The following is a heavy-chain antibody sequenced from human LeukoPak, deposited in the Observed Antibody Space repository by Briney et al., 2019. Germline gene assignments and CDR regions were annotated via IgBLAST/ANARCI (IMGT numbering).Heavy chain of an antibody. D-gene: IGHD5-18*01. CDR1: GFTFSSYA. CDR2: ISGSGGST. CDR3: AKDPHRGYSYGSPGGY. J-gene: IGHJ4*02. V-gene: IGHV3-23*01. Sequence: GGSLRLSCAASGFTFSSYAMSWVRQAPGKGLEWVSAISGSGGSTYYADSVKGRFTISRDNSKNTLYLQMNSLRAEDTAVYYCAKDPHRGYSYGSPGGYWGQGTLVTVSS.